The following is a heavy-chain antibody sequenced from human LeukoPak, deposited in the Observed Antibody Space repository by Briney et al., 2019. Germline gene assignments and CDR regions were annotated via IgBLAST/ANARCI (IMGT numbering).Heavy chain of an antibody. Sequence: PSETLSLTCTVSGDSFSSFFWRWIRQPAGKGLEWIGRMYTRGITNSNTTLKSRVTMSVDTTKKQFSLKLSSVTAADTAVYYCARASIAARPSPYYYYYMDVWGKGTTVTASS. CDR2: MYTRGIT. D-gene: IGHD6-6*01. J-gene: IGHJ6*03. CDR1: GDSFSSFF. CDR3: ARASIAARPSPYYYYYMDV. V-gene: IGHV4-4*07.